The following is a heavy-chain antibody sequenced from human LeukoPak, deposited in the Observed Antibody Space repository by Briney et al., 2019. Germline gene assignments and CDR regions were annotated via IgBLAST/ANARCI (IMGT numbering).Heavy chain of an antibody. CDR2: IYPGDSDT. D-gene: IGHD2-15*01. V-gene: IGHV5-51*01. J-gene: IGHJ4*02. CDR1: GYSFTSYW. CDR3: ASQYCSGGSCDYDY. Sequence: KVSCKASGYSFTSYWIGWVRQMPGKGLEWMGIIYPGDSDTRYSPSFQGQVTISADKSISTAYLQWSSLKASDTAMYYCASQYCSGGSCDYDYWGQGTLVTVSS.